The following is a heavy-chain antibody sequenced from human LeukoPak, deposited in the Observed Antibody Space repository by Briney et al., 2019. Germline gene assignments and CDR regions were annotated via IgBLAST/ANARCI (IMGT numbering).Heavy chain of an antibody. J-gene: IGHJ4*02. CDR3: AKGELVGATKYN. Sequence: PGGSLRLSCAASGFTFSDYYMSWIRQAPGKGLEWVSAISGSGGSTYYADSVKGRFTISRDNSKNTLYLQMNSLRAEDTAVYYCAKGELVGATKYNWGQGTLVTVSS. D-gene: IGHD1-26*01. CDR2: ISGSGGST. CDR1: GFTFSDYY. V-gene: IGHV3-23*01.